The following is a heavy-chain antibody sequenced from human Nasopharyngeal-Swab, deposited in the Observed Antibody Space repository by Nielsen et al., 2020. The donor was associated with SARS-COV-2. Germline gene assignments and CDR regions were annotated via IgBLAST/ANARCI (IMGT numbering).Heavy chain of an antibody. CDR3: ARGTQIVVETWYYFDY. D-gene: IGHD3-22*01. V-gene: IGHV4-34*01. CDR1: AGSFSGYY. J-gene: IGHJ4*02. CDR2: SNHSGST. Sequence: SETLSLTCAVYAGSFSGYYWSRIRQPPGKGLGWIGESNHSGSTNYNPSLKSRVTISVDTSKNQFSLKLSSVTAADTALYYCARGTQIVVETWYYFDYWGQGTLVTVSS.